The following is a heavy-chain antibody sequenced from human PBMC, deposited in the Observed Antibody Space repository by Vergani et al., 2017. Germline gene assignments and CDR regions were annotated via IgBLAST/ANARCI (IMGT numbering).Heavy chain of an antibody. V-gene: IGHV1-69*08. CDR3: AGEDYYDSSGCYPSFDY. D-gene: IGHD3-22*01. CDR2: IIPILGIA. Sequence: QVQLVQSGAEVKKPGSSVKVSCKASGGTFSSYTISWVRQAPGQGLEWMGRIIPILGIANYAQKFQGRVTITADKSTSTAYMELSSLRSEDPAVYYCAGEDYYDSSGCYPSFDYWGQGTLVTVSS. J-gene: IGHJ4*02. CDR1: GGTFSSYT.